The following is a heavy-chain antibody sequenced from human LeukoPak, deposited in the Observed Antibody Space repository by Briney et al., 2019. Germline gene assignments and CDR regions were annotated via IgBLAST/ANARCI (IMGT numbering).Heavy chain of an antibody. J-gene: IGHJ4*02. CDR1: GFTFSSYA. CDR3: AKDTSIGRYCTNGVCSPFDY. CDR2: ISDTGATT. Sequence: GGSLRLSCAGSGFTFSSYAMSWVRQAPGKGLEWVSAISDTGATTYDADSVKGRFTISRDNSRSTLYLQMSSLRAEDTDLYYCAKDTSIGRYCTNGVCSPFDYWGQGTVVTVSS. D-gene: IGHD2-8*01. V-gene: IGHV3-23*01.